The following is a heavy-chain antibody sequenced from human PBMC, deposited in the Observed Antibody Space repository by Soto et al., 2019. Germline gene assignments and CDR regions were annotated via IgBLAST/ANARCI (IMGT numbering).Heavy chain of an antibody. V-gene: IGHV3-23*01. CDR3: ASHRGEWRTKFDY. CDR2: ISATGGNT. D-gene: IGHD3-10*01. CDR1: GFTFSSCA. J-gene: IGHJ4*02. Sequence: GGSLRLSCAASGFTFSSCAMSWVRLAPGKGLEWVSVISATGGNTYYADSVKGRFTISRDNSKNTLFLQTNSVRAEDTAVYYCASHRGEWRTKFDYWGQGALVTVSS.